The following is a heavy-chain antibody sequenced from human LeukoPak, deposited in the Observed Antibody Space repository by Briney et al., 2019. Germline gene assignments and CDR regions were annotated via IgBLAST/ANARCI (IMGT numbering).Heavy chain of an antibody. V-gene: IGHV3-23*01. CDR3: TKEVAAAGYFDY. J-gene: IGHJ4*02. CDR1: GFTFSSYA. Sequence: GGSLRLSCAASGFTFSSYAMTWVRQAPGKGLEWVSSIGGSGGSTYYADSVKGRFTISRDNSKNTLYMQMNSLRAEDTAVYYCTKEVAAAGYFDYWGQGTLVTVSS. CDR2: IGGSGGST. D-gene: IGHD6-13*01.